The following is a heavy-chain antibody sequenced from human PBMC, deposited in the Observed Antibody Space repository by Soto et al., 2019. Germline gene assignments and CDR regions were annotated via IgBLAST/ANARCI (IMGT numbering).Heavy chain of an antibody. V-gene: IGHV3-30*18. CDR1: GFTFSSYS. D-gene: IGHD6-19*01. Sequence: GGSLRLSCAASGFTFSSYSMNWVRQAPGKGLEWVSVVSHDGRNTHYADSVKGRFTISRDSSKNTVSLEMTSLRAEDTAVYYCAKGGRQWLVTSDFNYWGQGALVTVSS. CDR3: AKGGRQWLVTSDFNY. CDR2: VSHDGRNT. J-gene: IGHJ4*02.